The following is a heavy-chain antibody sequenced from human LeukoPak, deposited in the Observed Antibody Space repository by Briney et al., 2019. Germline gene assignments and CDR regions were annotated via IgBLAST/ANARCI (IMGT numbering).Heavy chain of an antibody. Sequence: GESLKISCKASGYSFTNYWIGWVRQMPGKGLEWMGIIYPDDSESKYSPSFQGQVTISADKSISTAYLQWSSLKASDTAMYYCARSRDSSGYYYLIWGQGTLVTVSS. V-gene: IGHV5-51*01. CDR2: IYPDDSES. CDR1: GYSFTNYW. CDR3: ARSRDSSGYYYLI. D-gene: IGHD3-22*01. J-gene: IGHJ4*02.